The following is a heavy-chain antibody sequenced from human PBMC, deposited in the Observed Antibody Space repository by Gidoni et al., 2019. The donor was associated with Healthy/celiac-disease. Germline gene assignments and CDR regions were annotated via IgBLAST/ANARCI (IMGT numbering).Heavy chain of an antibody. CDR2: IVVGSGNT. J-gene: IGHJ6*02. Sequence: QMQLVQSGPEVKKPGTSVKVSCKASGFTFTSSAVQWVRQARGQRLEWIGWIVVGSGNTNYAQKFQERVTITRDMSTSTAYMELSSLRSEDTAVYYCAAEVWGHRGMDVWGQGTTVTVSS. V-gene: IGHV1-58*01. CDR3: AAEVWGHRGMDV. CDR1: GFTFTSSA. D-gene: IGHD3-16*01.